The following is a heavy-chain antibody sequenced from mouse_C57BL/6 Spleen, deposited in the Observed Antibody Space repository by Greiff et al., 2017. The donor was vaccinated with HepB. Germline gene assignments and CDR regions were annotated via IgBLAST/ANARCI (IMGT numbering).Heavy chain of an antibody. J-gene: IGHJ1*03. Sequence: VQLKESGGGLVQPGGSLKLSCAASGFTFSDYGMAWVRQAPRKGPEWVAFISNLAYSIYYADTVTGRFTISRENAKNTLYLEMSSLRSEDTAMYYCARHYGSSYRYFDVWGTGTTVTVSS. CDR3: ARHYGSSYRYFDV. CDR1: GFTFSDYG. CDR2: ISNLAYSI. V-gene: IGHV5-15*01. D-gene: IGHD1-1*01.